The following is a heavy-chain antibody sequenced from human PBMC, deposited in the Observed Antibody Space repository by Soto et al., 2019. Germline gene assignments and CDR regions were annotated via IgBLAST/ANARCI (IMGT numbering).Heavy chain of an antibody. J-gene: IGHJ4*02. CDR2: IYSGGST. D-gene: IGHD6-19*01. CDR1: GFTVSTNY. Sequence: GGSLRLSCAASGFTVSTNYMSWVRQAPGKGLEWVSVIYSGGSTYYADSVKGRFTISGDNSKNTLFLQMNSLRVEDTAVYYCAREGVYSSSPFDYWGRGALVTVSS. V-gene: IGHV3-66*01. CDR3: AREGVYSSSPFDY.